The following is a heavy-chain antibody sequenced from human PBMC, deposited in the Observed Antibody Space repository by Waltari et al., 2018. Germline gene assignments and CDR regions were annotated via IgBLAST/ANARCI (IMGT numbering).Heavy chain of an antibody. D-gene: IGHD3-9*01. CDR3: AKSGSFDILTGYYYAFDI. CDR1: GFTFDDYA. V-gene: IGHV3-9*01. J-gene: IGHJ3*02. CDR2: ISWNSGSI. Sequence: EVQLVESGGGLVQPGRSLRLSCAASGFTFDDYAMHWVRQAPGKGLEWVSGISWNSGSIGYADSVKGRFTISRDNAKNSLYLQMNSLRAEDTALYYCAKSGSFDILTGYYYAFDIWGQGTMVTVSS.